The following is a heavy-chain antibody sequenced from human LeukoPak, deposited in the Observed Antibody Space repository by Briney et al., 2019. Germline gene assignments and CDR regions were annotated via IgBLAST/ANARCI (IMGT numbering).Heavy chain of an antibody. J-gene: IGHJ4*02. D-gene: IGHD3-22*01. V-gene: IGHV3-30*02. Sequence: GGSLRLSCAASGFTFSSYGMHWVRQAPGKGLEWVAFIRYDGSNKYYADSVKGRFTISRDNSKNTLYLQMNSLRAEDTTVYYCAKDLFRDYYDSSGYFFYWGQGTLVTVSS. CDR3: AKDLFRDYYDSSGYFFY. CDR1: GFTFSSYG. CDR2: IRYDGSNK.